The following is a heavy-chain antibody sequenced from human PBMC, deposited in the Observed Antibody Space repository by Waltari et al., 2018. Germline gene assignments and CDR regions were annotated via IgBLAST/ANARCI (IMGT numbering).Heavy chain of an antibody. D-gene: IGHD3-22*01. CDR1: GFTVSSTY. V-gene: IGHV3-53*01. Sequence: EVQLVESGGGLIQPGGSLRLSCAASGFTVSSTYMSWVRQAPGRGRGWVSVIYSGGSTYYAHSVKGRFTISRDNSKNTLYLQMNSLRAEDTAVYYCARDEVVADNFHECWGQGTLVTVSS. CDR2: IYSGGST. CDR3: ARDEVVADNFHEC. J-gene: IGHJ4*02.